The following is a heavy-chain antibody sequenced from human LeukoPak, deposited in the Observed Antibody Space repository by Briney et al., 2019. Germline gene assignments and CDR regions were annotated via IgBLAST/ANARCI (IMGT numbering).Heavy chain of an antibody. CDR3: ARVKDPGGYYYYYYMDV. CDR2: INHSGST. CDR1: GGSFSGYY. V-gene: IGHV4-34*01. Sequence: PSETLSLTCAVYGGSFSGYYWSWIRQPPGKGLEWIGEINHSGSTNYNPSLKSRVAISVDTSKNQFSLKLTSVTAADTAVYYCARVKDPGGYYYYYYMDVRGKGTTVTVSS. D-gene: IGHD3-16*01. J-gene: IGHJ6*03.